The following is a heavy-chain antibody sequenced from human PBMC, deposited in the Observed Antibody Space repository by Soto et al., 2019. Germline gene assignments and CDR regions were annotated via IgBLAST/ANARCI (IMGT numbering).Heavy chain of an antibody. Sequence: GGSLRLSCAASGFTFSSYAMSWVRQAPGKGLEWVSAIRGSGGSTYYADSVKGRFTISRDNSKNTLYLQMNSLRAEDTAVYYCAKLAYCGGDCLSAEYFQHWGQGTLVTVSS. D-gene: IGHD2-21*02. CDR1: GFTFSSYA. CDR3: AKLAYCGGDCLSAEYFQH. J-gene: IGHJ1*01. CDR2: IRGSGGST. V-gene: IGHV3-23*01.